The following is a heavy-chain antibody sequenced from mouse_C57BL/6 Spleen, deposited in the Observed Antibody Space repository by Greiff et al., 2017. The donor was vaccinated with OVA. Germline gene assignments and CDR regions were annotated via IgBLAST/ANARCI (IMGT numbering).Heavy chain of an antibody. J-gene: IGHJ1*03. CDR3: ARDTTTVVARYFDV. V-gene: IGHV1-26*01. Sequence: VQLQQSGPELVKPGASVKISCKASGYTFTDYYMNWVKQSHGKSLEWIGDINPNNGGTSYNQKFKGKATLTVDKSSSTAYMELRSLTSEDSAVYYCARDTTTVVARYFDVWGTGTTVTVSS. D-gene: IGHD1-1*01. CDR1: GYTFTDYY. CDR2: INPNNGGT.